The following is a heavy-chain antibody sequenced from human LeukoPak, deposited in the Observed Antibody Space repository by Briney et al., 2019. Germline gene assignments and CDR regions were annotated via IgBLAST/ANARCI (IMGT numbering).Heavy chain of an antibody. D-gene: IGHD3-16*02. J-gene: IGHJ5*02. CDR2: INHSGST. CDR3: ARLYVWGSYRLGSWFDP. Sequence: SEILSLTCAVYGGSFSGYYWSWIRQPPGKGLEWIGEINHSGSTNYNPSLKSRVTISVDTSKNQFSLKLSSVTAADTAVYYCARLYVWGSYRLGSWFDPWGQGTLVTVSS. V-gene: IGHV4-34*01. CDR1: GGSFSGYY.